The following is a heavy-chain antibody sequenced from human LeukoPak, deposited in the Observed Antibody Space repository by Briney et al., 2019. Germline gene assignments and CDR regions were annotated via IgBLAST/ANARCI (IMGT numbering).Heavy chain of an antibody. J-gene: IGHJ4*02. V-gene: IGHV4-59*01. D-gene: IGHD3-22*01. CDR1: GGSISSYY. Sequence: SETLSLTCIVSGGSISSYYWSWIRQPPGKGLEWIGYIYYSGSTNYNPSLKSRVTISVDTSKNQFSLKLSSVTAADTAVYYCTGREYYYDSSGYNSDYWGQGTLVTVSS. CDR3: TGREYYYDSSGYNSDY. CDR2: IYYSGST.